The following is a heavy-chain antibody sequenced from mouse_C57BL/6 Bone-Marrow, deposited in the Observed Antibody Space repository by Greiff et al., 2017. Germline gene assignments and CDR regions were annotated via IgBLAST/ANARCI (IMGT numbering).Heavy chain of an antibody. Sequence: EVQLQQSGAELVRPGASVKLSCTASGFNIKDDYMHWVKQRPEQGLEWIGWIDPENGDTEYASKFQGKATITADTSSNTAYLQLSGLTSEDTAVYYCTGLLLFAYWGQGTLVTVSA. CDR1: GFNIKDDY. V-gene: IGHV14-4*01. CDR2: IDPENGDT. J-gene: IGHJ3*01. D-gene: IGHD2-3*01. CDR3: TGLLLFAY.